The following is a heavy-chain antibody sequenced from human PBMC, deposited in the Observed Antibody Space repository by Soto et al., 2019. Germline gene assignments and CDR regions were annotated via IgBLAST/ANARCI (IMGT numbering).Heavy chain of an antibody. CDR3: AGYYNFDY. CDR1: DGSITSGGYY. J-gene: IGHJ4*02. Sequence: SEPLSVRWTVSDGSITSGGYYLSWIRQHPGKGLEWIGYIYYSGSTYYNPSLKSRVTISVDTSENQFSLKLSSVTAADTAVYFRAGYYNFDYWGQGTLVTVSS. V-gene: IGHV4-31*02. CDR2: IYYSGST. D-gene: IGHD3-22*01.